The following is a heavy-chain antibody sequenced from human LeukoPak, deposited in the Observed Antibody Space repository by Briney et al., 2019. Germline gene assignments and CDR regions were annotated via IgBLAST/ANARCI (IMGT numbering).Heavy chain of an antibody. Sequence: GGSLRLSCAASGFTFSSYSMSWVRQAPGKGLEWVSSISSSSSYIYYADSVKGRFTISRDNAKNSLYLQMNSLRAEDTAVYYCARDRSAYDFWSGYGFDYWGQGTLVTVSS. J-gene: IGHJ4*02. CDR2: ISSSSSYI. D-gene: IGHD3-3*01. CDR3: ARDRSAYDFWSGYGFDY. CDR1: GFTFSSYS. V-gene: IGHV3-21*01.